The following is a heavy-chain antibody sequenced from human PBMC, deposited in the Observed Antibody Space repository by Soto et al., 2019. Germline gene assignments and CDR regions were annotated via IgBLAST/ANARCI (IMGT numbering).Heavy chain of an antibody. D-gene: IGHD1-26*01. CDR3: ARREIQGPIDY. Sequence: QVQLQESGPGLVKPSDTLSLTCAVSGYSISSSNWWGWIRQPPGKGLEWIGYTYYSGTTYYNPSLKSRVTMSVDTSKNQCSLKLTSVTAVDTAVYYCARREIQGPIDYWGQGTLGTVSS. V-gene: IGHV4-28*01. CDR2: TYYSGTT. J-gene: IGHJ4*02. CDR1: GYSISSSNW.